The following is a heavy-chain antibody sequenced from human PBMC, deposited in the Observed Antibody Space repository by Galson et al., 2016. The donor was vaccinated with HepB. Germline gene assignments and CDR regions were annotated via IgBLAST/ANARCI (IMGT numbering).Heavy chain of an antibody. D-gene: IGHD3-9*01. V-gene: IGHV3-30*18. J-gene: IGHJ4*01. Sequence: SLRLSCAASGFTFNVYGMHWVRQAPGKGLEWVASISRDGSNSYHVDSMKGRFTISRDNFKSTLYLEMNSLRGEDTAIYYCAKGDYDVLRYSDHWGQEPWSPSP. CDR2: ISRDGSNS. CDR1: GFTFNVYG. CDR3: AKGDYDVLRYSDH.